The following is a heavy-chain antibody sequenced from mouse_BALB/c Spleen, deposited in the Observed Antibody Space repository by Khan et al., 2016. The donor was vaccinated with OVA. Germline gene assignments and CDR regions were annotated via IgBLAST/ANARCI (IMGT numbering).Heavy chain of an antibody. Sequence: VQLQQSGAELVKPGASVKLSCTASGFNIKDTYIHWVKQRPEQGLEWIGRIDPANGNTKSDQKFLGKATITADTSSNTPYLQLSSLTSEDSAVYYCARRRGNYEAYDMDYWGQGTSVTVSS. CDR3: ARRRGNYEAYDMDY. CDR1: GFNIKDTY. D-gene: IGHD2-1*01. J-gene: IGHJ4*01. CDR2: IDPANGNT. V-gene: IGHV14-3*02.